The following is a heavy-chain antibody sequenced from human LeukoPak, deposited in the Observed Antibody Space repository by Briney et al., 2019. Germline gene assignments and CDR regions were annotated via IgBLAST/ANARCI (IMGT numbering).Heavy chain of an antibody. CDR2: ISSGSNYI. V-gene: IGHV3-21*01. Sequence: GGSLRLSSAASGFTFSSYNMNWVRQAPGKGLEWVSSISSGSNYIYYADSVKGRFTISRDHAKNSLYLQMNSLRAEDTAVYYCARGTPTTRDFDYWGLGTLVTVSS. D-gene: IGHD4-11*01. CDR1: GFTFSSYN. J-gene: IGHJ4*02. CDR3: ARGTPTTRDFDY.